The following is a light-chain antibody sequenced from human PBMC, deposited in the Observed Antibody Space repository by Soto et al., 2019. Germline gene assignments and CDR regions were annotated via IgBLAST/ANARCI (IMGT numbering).Light chain of an antibody. CDR1: SSDIGGYNF. V-gene: IGLV2-14*01. CDR3: SSFTTSSTLVV. J-gene: IGLJ2*01. CDR2: EVN. Sequence: QSALTQPASVSGSPGQSITISCTGTSSDIGGYNFVSWYQHHPGKAPKLMIYEVNNRPSGVSSRFSGSKSGNTASLTISGLQTEDEAYYYCSSFTTSSTLVVFGGGTKLT.